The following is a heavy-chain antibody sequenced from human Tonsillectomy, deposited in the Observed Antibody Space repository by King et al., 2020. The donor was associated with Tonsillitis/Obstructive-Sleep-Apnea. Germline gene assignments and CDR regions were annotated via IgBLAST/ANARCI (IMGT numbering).Heavy chain of an antibody. Sequence: VQLVESGGGVVQPGRSLRLSCAASGFTFSSYAMHWVRQAPGKGLEWVAVISYDGSNKYYADSVKGRFTISRDNSKNTLYLQMNSLGAEDTAVYYCARPRGPIVVVPAALSYWGQGTLVTVSS. D-gene: IGHD2-2*01. CDR1: GFTFSSYA. CDR2: ISYDGSNK. V-gene: IGHV3-30*01. CDR3: ARPRGPIVVVPAALSY. J-gene: IGHJ4*02.